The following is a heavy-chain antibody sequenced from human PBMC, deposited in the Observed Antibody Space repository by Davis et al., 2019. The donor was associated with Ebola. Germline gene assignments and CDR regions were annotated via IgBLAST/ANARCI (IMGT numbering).Heavy chain of an antibody. D-gene: IGHD4-23*01. Sequence: PGGSLRLSCAASGFTFSNYIMSWVRQSPGKGLEWASSISDSTGATYYTDSVKGRFTVSRDNSKNTVDLHMNSPRVEDTAVYYCAKRWQVRYFGYWGQGTLVTVSS. CDR2: ISDSTGAT. CDR3: AKRWQVRYFGY. V-gene: IGHV3-23*01. CDR1: GFTFSNYI. J-gene: IGHJ4*02.